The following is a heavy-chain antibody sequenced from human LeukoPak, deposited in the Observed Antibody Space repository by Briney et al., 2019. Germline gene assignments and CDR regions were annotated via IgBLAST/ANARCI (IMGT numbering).Heavy chain of an antibody. CDR2: IYYSGST. V-gene: IGHV4-39*07. CDR1: GGSISSSSYY. J-gene: IGHJ4*02. D-gene: IGHD3-10*01. CDR3: ARTRSVLLWFGVKDY. Sequence: SETLSLTCTVSGGSISSSSYYWGWIRQPPGKGLEWIGSIYYSGSTYYNPSLKSRVTISVDTSKNQFSLKLSSVTAADTAVYYCARTRSVLLWFGVKDYWGQGTLVTVSS.